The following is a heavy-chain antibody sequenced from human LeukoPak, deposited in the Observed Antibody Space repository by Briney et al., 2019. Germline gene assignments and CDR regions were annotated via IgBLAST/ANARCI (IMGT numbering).Heavy chain of an antibody. Sequence: GASVKVSCKASGYTFTSYDMHWVRQAPGQGLEWMGIINSSGGSTSYAQKFAGRVTMTRDMSTSTFYLELSSLRSEDTAVYYCASYVRVLRNVTIPLPWGQGTLVTVSS. CDR2: INSSGGST. V-gene: IGHV1-46*01. J-gene: IGHJ5*02. CDR3: ASYVRVLRNVTIPLP. D-gene: IGHD3-16*01. CDR1: GYTFTSYD.